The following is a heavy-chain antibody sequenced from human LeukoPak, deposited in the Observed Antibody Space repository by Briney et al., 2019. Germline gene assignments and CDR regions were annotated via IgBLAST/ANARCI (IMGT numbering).Heavy chain of an antibody. CDR2: IYYSGTT. CDR3: ARHGGAAAAIDY. CDR1: GGFVSSSSYY. Sequence: SETLSLTCTVSGGFVSSSSYYGGWIRQPPGKGLEWIGSIYYSGTTHYIPSLKSRITISVDTSKNQFSLKLNSVTAAYTAVYYCARHGGAAAAIDYWGQGTLVTVSS. D-gene: IGHD6-13*01. J-gene: IGHJ4*02. V-gene: IGHV4-39*01.